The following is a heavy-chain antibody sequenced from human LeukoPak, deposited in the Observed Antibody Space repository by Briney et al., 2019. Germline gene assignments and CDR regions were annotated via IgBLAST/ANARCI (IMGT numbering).Heavy chain of an antibody. CDR1: GFTFNNAW. CDR3: TTEGLHCSSTSCYASYYYYYGMDV. CDR2: IKSKTDGGTT. J-gene: IGHJ6*04. D-gene: IGHD2-2*01. Sequence: GGSLRLSCAASGFTFNNAWMSWVRQAPGKGLEWVGRIKSKTDGGTTDYAAPVKGRFTISRDDSKNTLYLQMNSLKTEDTAVYYCTTEGLHCSSTSCYASYYYYYGMDVWGKGTTVIVSS. V-gene: IGHV3-15*01.